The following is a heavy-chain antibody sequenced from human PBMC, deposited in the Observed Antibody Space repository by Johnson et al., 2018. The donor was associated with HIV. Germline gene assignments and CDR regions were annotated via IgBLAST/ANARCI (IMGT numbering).Heavy chain of an antibody. J-gene: IGHJ3*02. V-gene: IGHV3-30*19. CDR1: GFTFSSYG. Sequence: QVQLVESGGGVVQPGGSLRLSCAASGFTFSSYGMHWVRQAPGKGLEWVAFISYDGSNKYYADSVKGRFTISRDNSKNTLYLQMNSLRVEDTAVYYCARDPGYSAFDIWGQGTTVTVSS. D-gene: IGHD6-13*01. CDR3: ARDPGYSAFDI. CDR2: ISYDGSNK.